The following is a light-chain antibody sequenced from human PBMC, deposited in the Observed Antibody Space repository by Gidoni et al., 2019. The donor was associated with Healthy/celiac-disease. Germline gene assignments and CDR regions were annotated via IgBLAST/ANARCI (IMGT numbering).Light chain of an antibody. CDR1: QSVSSSY. CDR2: GAS. Sequence: EIVLTQSPGTLSLSPGERATLSCRASQSVSSSYLAWYQQKPGQAPRLLIYGASSRATGIPDRFSGSGSWTDVTLTISRLEAEEFAVYYCQQYGSSPPWTFGQGTKVEIK. V-gene: IGKV3-20*01. CDR3: QQYGSSPPWT. J-gene: IGKJ1*01.